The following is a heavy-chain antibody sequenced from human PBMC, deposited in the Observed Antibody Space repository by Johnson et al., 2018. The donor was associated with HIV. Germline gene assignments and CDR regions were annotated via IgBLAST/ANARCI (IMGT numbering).Heavy chain of an antibody. CDR2: ISGSGGST. J-gene: IGHJ3*02. Sequence: VLLLESGGGVVQPGRSLRLSCAASGFTFSSYAMHWVRQATGKGLEWVSAISGSGGSTYYADSVKGRFTISRDNSKNTLYLQMNSLKTEDTAVYYCTTDQGGPFVTGTTLGAFDIWGQGTMVTVSS. D-gene: IGHD1-20*01. V-gene: IGHV3-23*01. CDR3: TTDQGGPFVTGTTLGAFDI. CDR1: GFTFSSYA.